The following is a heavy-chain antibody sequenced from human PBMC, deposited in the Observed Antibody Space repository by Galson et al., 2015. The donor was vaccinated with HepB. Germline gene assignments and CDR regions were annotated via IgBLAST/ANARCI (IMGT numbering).Heavy chain of an antibody. CDR2: VSPDGSYK. Sequence: SLRLSCAASGFTFSNYCMHWVHQAPGKGLEWVALVSPDGSYKSYEESVKGRFTSFRDNSKGTLYLQMNSLRPEDTAVYYCAKDPAGSCVVNYRGYYFDDWGQGTLVTVSS. CDR3: AKDPAGSCVVNYRGYYFDD. CDR1: GFTFSNYC. D-gene: IGHD1-7*01. V-gene: IGHV3-30*18. J-gene: IGHJ4*02.